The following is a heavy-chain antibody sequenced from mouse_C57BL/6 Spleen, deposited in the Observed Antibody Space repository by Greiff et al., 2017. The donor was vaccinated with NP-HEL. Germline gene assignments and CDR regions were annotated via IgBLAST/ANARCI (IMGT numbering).Heavy chain of an antibody. V-gene: IGHV1-59*01. J-gene: IGHJ3*01. Sequence: QVQLQQPGAELVRPGTSVKLSCKASGYTFTSYWMHWVKQRPGQGLEWIGVIDPSDSYTNYNQKFKGKATLTVDTSSSTAYMQLSSLTSEDSAVYYCARGSSGYGLVAYWGQGTLVTVSA. CDR3: ARGSSGYGLVAY. CDR1: GYTFTSYW. CDR2: IDPSDSYT. D-gene: IGHD3-2*02.